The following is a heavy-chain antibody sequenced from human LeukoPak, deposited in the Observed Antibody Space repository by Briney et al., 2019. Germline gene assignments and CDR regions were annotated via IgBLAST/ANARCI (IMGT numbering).Heavy chain of an antibody. CDR1: GFTFSSYS. J-gene: IGHJ4*02. V-gene: IGHV3-48*01. CDR2: ISSSSSTV. Sequence: GGSLRLSCAASGFTFSSYSMNWVRQAPGKGLQWVSYISSSSSTVFYTDSVKGRFTISRDNARKSLYLQMNSLKAEDTAMYYCASARLDYWGQGTLVTVSS. CDR3: ASARLDY.